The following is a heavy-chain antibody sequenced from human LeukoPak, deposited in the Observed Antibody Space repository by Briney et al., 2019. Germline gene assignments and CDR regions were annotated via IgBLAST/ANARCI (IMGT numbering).Heavy chain of an antibody. V-gene: IGHV4-59*12. CDR1: GGSINSYY. J-gene: IGHJ6*03. Sequence: PSETLSLTCTVSGGSINSYYWSWIRQPPGKGLECIGYIHYTGSTNYNPSLKSRVTISVDTSKNQFSLKLSSVTAADTAVYYCATISGYYYFYYYMDVWGKGTTVTVSS. CDR2: IHYTGST. CDR3: ATISGYYYFYYYMDV. D-gene: IGHD3-22*01.